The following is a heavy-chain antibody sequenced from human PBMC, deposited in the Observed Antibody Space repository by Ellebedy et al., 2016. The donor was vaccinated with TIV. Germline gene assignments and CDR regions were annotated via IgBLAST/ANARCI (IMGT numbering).Heavy chain of an antibody. D-gene: IGHD3-10*01. CDR1: GGSISSGAFY. Sequence: MPSETLSLTCTVSGGSISSGAFYWTWIRQQPGKGLEWIGNIYYSGSTYYKPSLKSRITISLDKSKNQFSLRLSSVTAADTAVYYCARDEGGSGSLSYWGQGTLVTVSS. J-gene: IGHJ4*02. V-gene: IGHV4-31*03. CDR3: ARDEGGSGSLSY. CDR2: IYYSGST.